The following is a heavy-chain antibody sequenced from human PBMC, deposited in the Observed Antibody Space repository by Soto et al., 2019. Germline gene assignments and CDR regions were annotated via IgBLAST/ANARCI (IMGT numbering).Heavy chain of an antibody. J-gene: IGHJ4*02. D-gene: IGHD6-19*01. CDR2: IYWNDNE. V-gene: IGHV2-5*01. CDR3: AHGSGWLFDY. CDR1: GFSLTTRAVG. Sequence: QITLKESGPTLVKPTQTLTLTCTFSGFSLTTRAVGVGWIRQPPGKALEWLAFIYWNDNEYYSPSLKSRLTITKDTAKNQVVLTMTNTYPVDTATYYCAHGSGWLFDYWGQGTLVTVSA.